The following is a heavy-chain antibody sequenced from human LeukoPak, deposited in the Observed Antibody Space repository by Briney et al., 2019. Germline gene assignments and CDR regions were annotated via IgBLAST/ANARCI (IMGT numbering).Heavy chain of an antibody. Sequence: PSETLSLTCTVSGGSISSGGYYWSWIRQHPGKGLEWIGYIYYSGSTCYNPSLKSRVTISVDTSKNQFSLKLSSVTAADTAVYYCARSPLNRGYFDYWGQGTLVTVSS. V-gene: IGHV4-31*03. J-gene: IGHJ4*02. CDR1: GGSISSGGYY. CDR2: IYYSGST. D-gene: IGHD3-10*01. CDR3: ARSPLNRGYFDY.